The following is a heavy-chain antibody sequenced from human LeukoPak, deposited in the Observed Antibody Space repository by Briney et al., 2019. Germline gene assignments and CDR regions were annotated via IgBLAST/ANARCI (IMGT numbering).Heavy chain of an antibody. CDR3: ARGWDI. CDR1: GGSFSGYY. Sequence: SETLSLTCVAYGGSFSGYYWSWIRQPPGKGLEWIGEINHSGSTNYDPSLKSRVTISVDTSKNQFSLKLSSVTAADTAVYYCARGWDIWGQGTMVTVSS. CDR2: INHSGST. V-gene: IGHV4-34*01. J-gene: IGHJ3*02.